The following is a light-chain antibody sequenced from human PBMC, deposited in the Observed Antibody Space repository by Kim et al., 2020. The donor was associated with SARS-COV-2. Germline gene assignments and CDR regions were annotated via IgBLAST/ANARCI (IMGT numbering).Light chain of an antibody. V-gene: IGKV4-1*01. CDR2: WAS. Sequence: DIVMTQSPESLAVSLGERATINCKSSQSVLHSSDNKNYLTWYQQKPGQPPKLLIYWASTRESGVPDRFSGSGSGTDFTLTISSLQAEDVAVYYCQQFYSTSQGLTFGGGTKLEIK. CDR3: QQFYSTSQGLT. CDR1: QSVLHSSDNKNY. J-gene: IGKJ4*01.